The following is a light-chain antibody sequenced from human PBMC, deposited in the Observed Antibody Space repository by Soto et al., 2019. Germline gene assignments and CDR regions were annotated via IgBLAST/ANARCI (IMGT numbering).Light chain of an antibody. CDR2: DAS. V-gene: IGKV3-11*01. CDR3: QQRSNWPPIP. J-gene: IGKJ5*01. CDR1: QSVGSS. Sequence: EIVLTQSPATLSLSPGERATLSCRASQSVGSSLAWYQQKPGQAPRLLINDASNRATGIPARFSGSGSGTDFTLTISSLEPEDFAVYYCQQRSNWPPIPFGQGGRPATK.